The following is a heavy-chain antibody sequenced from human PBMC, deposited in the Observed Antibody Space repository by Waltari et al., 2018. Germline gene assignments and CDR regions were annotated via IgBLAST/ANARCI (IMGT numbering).Heavy chain of an antibody. Sequence: QVQLVQSGAEVKKPGASVKVSCRVSGYSLIESALHWVRQPPGKGLEWLGGFDPEYGEAVYAQEFQGRVTMTEDTSKDTAYMELSSLTYEDTAVYYCTRDRVGYCSGGTCYSRWFDPWGQGTLVTVSS. CDR3: TRDRVGYCSGGTCYSRWFDP. CDR2: FDPEYGEA. J-gene: IGHJ5*02. V-gene: IGHV1-24*01. D-gene: IGHD2-15*01. CDR1: GYSLIESA.